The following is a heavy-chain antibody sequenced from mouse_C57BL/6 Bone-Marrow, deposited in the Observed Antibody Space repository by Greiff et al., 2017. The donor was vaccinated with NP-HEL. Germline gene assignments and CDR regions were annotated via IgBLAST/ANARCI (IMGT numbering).Heavy chain of an antibody. J-gene: IGHJ2*01. CDR1: GYTFTDYY. CDR2: INPYNGGT. CDR3: ARGPLTGTNYFDY. D-gene: IGHD4-1*01. V-gene: IGHV1-19*01. Sequence: VQLKQSGPVLVKPGASVKMSCKASGYTFTDYYMNWVKQSHGKSLEWIGVINPYNGGTSYNQKFKGKATLTVDKSSSTAYMELNSLTSEDSAVYYCARGPLTGTNYFDYWGQGTTLTVSS.